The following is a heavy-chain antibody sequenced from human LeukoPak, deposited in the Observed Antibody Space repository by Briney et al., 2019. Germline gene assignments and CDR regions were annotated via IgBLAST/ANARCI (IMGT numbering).Heavy chain of an antibody. J-gene: IGHJ6*03. Sequence: SETLSLTCTVSGGSISSGSYYWSWIRQPAGKGLEWIGRIYTSGSTNYNPSLKSRVTISVDTSKNQFSLKLSSVTAADTAVYYCARSGYSYGFYYYYYMDVWGKRTTVTVSS. V-gene: IGHV4-61*02. CDR3: ARSGYSYGFYYYYYMDV. CDR2: IYTSGST. D-gene: IGHD5-18*01. CDR1: GGSISSGSYY.